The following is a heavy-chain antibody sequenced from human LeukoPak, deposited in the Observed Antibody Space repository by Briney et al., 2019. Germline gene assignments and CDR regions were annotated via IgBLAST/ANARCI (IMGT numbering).Heavy chain of an antibody. V-gene: IGHV4-39*07. CDR2: IYYSGST. CDR3: ARNPDYDFWSGSTRFDP. J-gene: IGHJ5*02. Sequence: SETLSLTCTVSRGSISSSSYYWGWIRQPPGKGLEWIGSIYYSGSTYYNPSLKSRVTISVDTSKNQFSLKLSSVTAADTAVYYCARNPDYDFWSGSTRFDPWGQGTLVTVSS. D-gene: IGHD3-3*01. CDR1: RGSISSSSYY.